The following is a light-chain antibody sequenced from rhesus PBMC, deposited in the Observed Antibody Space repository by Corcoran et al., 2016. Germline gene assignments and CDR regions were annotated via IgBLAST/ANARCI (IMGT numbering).Light chain of an antibody. CDR1: QGMDRE. V-gene: IGKV1-94*01. Sequence: DIQMTQSPSSLSASVGDRVSVTCRASQGMDRELRWYQQKPGKAPTPLIYAASSLQTGVSSRFSGSGSGTDYTLTISSLQPEDVATYYCLQDYATPWTFGQGTKVDIK. J-gene: IGKJ1*01. CDR3: LQDYATPWT. CDR2: AAS.